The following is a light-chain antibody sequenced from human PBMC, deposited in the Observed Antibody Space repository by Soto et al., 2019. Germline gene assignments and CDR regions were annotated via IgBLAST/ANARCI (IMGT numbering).Light chain of an antibody. CDR3: QQYGGSPRT. V-gene: IGKV3-20*01. J-gene: IGKJ1*01. CDR1: QSINSF. Sequence: EIVLTQSPATLSLSPGEGATLSCRASQSINSFLAWYQQRRGQAPRLLIHGASNRATGIPDRFSGSGSGPDFTLTISRLEPEDFAVYYCQQYGGSPRTFGQGTKVDIK. CDR2: GAS.